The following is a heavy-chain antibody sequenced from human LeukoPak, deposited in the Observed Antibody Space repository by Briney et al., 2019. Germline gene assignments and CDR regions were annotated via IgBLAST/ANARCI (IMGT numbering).Heavy chain of an antibody. J-gene: IGHJ4*02. CDR3: ARAAYGNDAPHFDH. CDR2: INPDRGGT. D-gene: IGHD4-11*01. CDR1: GYTFTDYY. Sequence: ASVKVSCKASGYTFTDYYIHWVRQAPGQGLEWMGRINPDRGGTDYAEKFQGRVTMTRDTSINTAYMEVSWLRSDDTAVYYCARAAYGNDAPHFDHWGQGTLVTVSS. V-gene: IGHV1-2*06.